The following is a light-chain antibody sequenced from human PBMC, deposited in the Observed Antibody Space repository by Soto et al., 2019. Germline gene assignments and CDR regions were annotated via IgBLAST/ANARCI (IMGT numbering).Light chain of an antibody. CDR3: ASWDDSLSGVV. J-gene: IGLJ3*02. V-gene: IGLV1-47*01. CDR1: SPNIGSNY. Sequence: QPVLTQPPSASGTPGQRVTISCSGSSPNIGSNYVYWYQQLPGTAPKLLIYRDNQRPSGVPDRVSGSKSGTSASLAISGLRSEDEADYFCASWDDSLSGVVFGGGTKLTVL. CDR2: RDN.